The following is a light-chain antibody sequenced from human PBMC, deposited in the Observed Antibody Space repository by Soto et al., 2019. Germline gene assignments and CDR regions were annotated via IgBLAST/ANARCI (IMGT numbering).Light chain of an antibody. CDR1: RSDVSGYNY. Sequence: CVLSQPASGSGSPGQSIASSCTGTRSDVSGYNYVSWYQQHPGKAPKLMIYDVSNRPSGVSNRFSGSKSGNTASLTISGLQVEDEADFYCSSYTSRRAAVFRTGTKGTIL. CDR2: DVS. V-gene: IGLV2-14*01. CDR3: SSYTSRRAAV. J-gene: IGLJ1*01.